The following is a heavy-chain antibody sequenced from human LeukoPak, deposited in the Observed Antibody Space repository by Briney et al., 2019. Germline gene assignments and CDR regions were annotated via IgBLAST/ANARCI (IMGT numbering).Heavy chain of an antibody. V-gene: IGHV3-7*01. D-gene: IGHD1-1*01. CDR1: GFTFSNYW. CDR3: ARSPASTGTTGWFDP. Sequence: GGSLRLSCAASGFTFSNYWMSWVRQAPGKGLEWVANIKQDGSDKFYVDSVKGRFTISRDNAKNSLSLQMNNLRDEDTAVYYCARSPASTGTTGWFDPWGQGTLVTVSS. CDR2: IKQDGSDK. J-gene: IGHJ5*02.